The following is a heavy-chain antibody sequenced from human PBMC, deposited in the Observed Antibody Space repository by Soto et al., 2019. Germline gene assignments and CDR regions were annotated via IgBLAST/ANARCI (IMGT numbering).Heavy chain of an antibody. CDR1: GFTFSSYA. V-gene: IGHV3-23*01. CDR3: AKRRGAGGHFDY. J-gene: IGHJ4*02. Sequence: PGGSLRLSCAASGFTFSSYAMVWVRQGPGKGLEWVAVVSIGGSTHYADSVRGRFTISRDKSKNTLSLKMNSLTAEDTAVYFCAKRRGAGGHFDYWGQGALVTVSS. D-gene: IGHD2-15*01. CDR2: VSIGGST.